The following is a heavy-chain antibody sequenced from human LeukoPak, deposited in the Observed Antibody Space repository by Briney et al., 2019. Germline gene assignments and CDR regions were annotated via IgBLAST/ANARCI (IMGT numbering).Heavy chain of an antibody. CDR2: ISRSGTSI. Sequence: GGSLRLSCAASGFTLSTYSMNWVRQAPGKGLEWVSYISRSGTSIYYADSVKGRFTISRDNAKNSLYLQMNSLRDEDTAVYYCASQAYYYDSSGYYYWGQGTLVTVSS. CDR1: GFTLSTYS. D-gene: IGHD3-22*01. J-gene: IGHJ4*02. V-gene: IGHV3-48*02. CDR3: ASQAYYYDSSGYYY.